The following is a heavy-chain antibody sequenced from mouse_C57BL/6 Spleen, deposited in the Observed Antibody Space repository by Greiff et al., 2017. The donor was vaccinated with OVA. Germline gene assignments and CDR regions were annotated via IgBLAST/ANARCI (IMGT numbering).Heavy chain of an antibody. CDR2: IYPGSGST. Sequence: QVQLQQPGAELVKPGASVKMSCKASGYTFTSYWITWVKQRPGQGLEWIGDIYPGSGSTNYNEKFKSKATLTVDTSSSTAYMQLSSLTSEDSAVYYCARKGGYYPYFDYWGQGTTLTVSS. CDR3: ARKGGYYPYFDY. CDR1: GYTFTSYW. D-gene: IGHD2-3*01. J-gene: IGHJ2*01. V-gene: IGHV1-55*01.